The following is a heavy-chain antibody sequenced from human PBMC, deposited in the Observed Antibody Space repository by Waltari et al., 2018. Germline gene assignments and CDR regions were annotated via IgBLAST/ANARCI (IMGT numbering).Heavy chain of an antibody. Sequence: QVQLQESGPGLVKPSETLSLTCTVSGYSISSGYYWGWIRQPPGKGLEWIGSIYHSGSTYYNPSLKSRVTISVDTSKNQFSLKLSSVTAADTAVYYCARDGSSSSLGADYWGQGTLVTVSS. CDR3: ARDGSSSSLGADY. CDR2: IYHSGST. CDR1: GYSISSGYY. D-gene: IGHD6-6*01. J-gene: IGHJ4*02. V-gene: IGHV4-38-2*02.